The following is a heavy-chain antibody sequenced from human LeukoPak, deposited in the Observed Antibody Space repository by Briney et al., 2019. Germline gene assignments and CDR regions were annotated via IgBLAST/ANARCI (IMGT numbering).Heavy chain of an antibody. CDR1: GGSISSYY. CDR2: IFYSGNT. J-gene: IGHJ5*02. Sequence: SETLSLTCTVSGGSISSYYWSWIRQPPGKGLEWIGYIFYSGNTNKNPSLKSRVTMSVDTSRNQFSLKLSSVTAADTAGYYCARLQGSYGSGSSYDWFDPWGQGTLVTVSS. CDR3: ARLQGSYGSGSSYDWFDP. V-gene: IGHV4-59*08. D-gene: IGHD3-10*01.